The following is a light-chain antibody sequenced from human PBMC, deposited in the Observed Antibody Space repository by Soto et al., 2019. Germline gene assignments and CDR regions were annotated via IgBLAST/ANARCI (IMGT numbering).Light chain of an antibody. Sequence: EIVLTQSPATLSLSPGEGATLSCRASQSVSSYLAWYQQKPGEAPRILIYDASNRATGIPARFSGSGSGTDFTLIISSLEPEDFAVYYCQQRSNWPVTFGLGTKVEV. V-gene: IGKV3-11*01. CDR3: QQRSNWPVT. CDR1: QSVSSY. CDR2: DAS. J-gene: IGKJ1*01.